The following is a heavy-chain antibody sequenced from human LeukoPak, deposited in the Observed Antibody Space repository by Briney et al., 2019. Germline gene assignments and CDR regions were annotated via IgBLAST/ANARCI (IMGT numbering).Heavy chain of an antibody. D-gene: IGHD3-9*01. CDR3: AKGGGRSTILYDYYYMDV. CDR1: GFTFSSYG. V-gene: IGHV3-30*02. Sequence: GGSLRLSCAASGFTFSSYGMHWVRQAPGKGLEWVAFIRYDGSNKYYADSVKGRFTISRDNSKNTLYLQMNSLRAEDTAVYYCAKGGGRSTILYDYYYMDVWGKGTTVTISS. J-gene: IGHJ6*03. CDR2: IRYDGSNK.